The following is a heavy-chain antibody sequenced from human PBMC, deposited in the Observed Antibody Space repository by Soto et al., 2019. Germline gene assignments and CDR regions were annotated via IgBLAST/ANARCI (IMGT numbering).Heavy chain of an antibody. CDR3: AKDSGEPHDPPLHNYFDP. CDR1: GGTFSGYY. J-gene: IGHJ5*02. CDR2: INHSGST. D-gene: IGHD3-10*01. Sequence: SETLSLTCAVYGGTFSGYYWTWIRQPPGTGLEWIGEINHSGSTNYNPSLKSRFTISRDNSKNTVSLQMNNLGPEDTAVYYCAKDSGEPHDPPLHNYFDPWGLGTLVTVSS. V-gene: IGHV4-34*01.